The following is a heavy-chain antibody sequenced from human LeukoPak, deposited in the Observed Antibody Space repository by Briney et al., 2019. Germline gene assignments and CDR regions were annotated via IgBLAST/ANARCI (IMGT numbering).Heavy chain of an antibody. D-gene: IGHD6-6*01. CDR1: GFTFSSYG. J-gene: IGHJ4*02. Sequence: GGSLRLSCAASGFTFSSYGMHWVRQAPGKGLEWVAFIRYDGSNKYYADSVKGRFTISRDNSKNTLYLQMNSLRAEDTAVYYYSNGWEQLGSFGFGLCGRGQGALVS. CDR2: IRYDGSNK. V-gene: IGHV3-30*02. CDR3: SNGWEQLGSFGFGLCG.